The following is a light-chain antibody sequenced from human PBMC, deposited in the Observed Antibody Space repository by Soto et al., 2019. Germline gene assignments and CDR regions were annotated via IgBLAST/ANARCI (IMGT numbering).Light chain of an antibody. CDR1: QSASSY. V-gene: IGKV3-11*01. CDR3: HQRFNWPRT. Sequence: DIVLTQSPATLSLSPGERATLSCRASQSASSYLAWYQQKPGQAPRLLIYDASNRATGIPARFSGSGSGTDFTLTISSLGPEDSAVYYCHQRFNWPRTFGQGTKLEIK. CDR2: DAS. J-gene: IGKJ2*01.